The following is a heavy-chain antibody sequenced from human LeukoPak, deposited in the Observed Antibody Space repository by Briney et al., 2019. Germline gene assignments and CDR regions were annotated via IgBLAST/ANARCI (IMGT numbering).Heavy chain of an antibody. Sequence: PSETLSLTCTVSGGSISSGDYYWSWIRQPPGKGLEWIGYISYSGSTNYNPSLKSRVTISVDTSKNQFSLKLSSVTAADTAVYYCARGGLDFWSGYFDPWGQGTLVTVSS. CDR2: ISYSGST. V-gene: IGHV4-61*08. CDR1: GGSISSGDYY. D-gene: IGHD3-3*01. CDR3: ARGGLDFWSGYFDP. J-gene: IGHJ5*02.